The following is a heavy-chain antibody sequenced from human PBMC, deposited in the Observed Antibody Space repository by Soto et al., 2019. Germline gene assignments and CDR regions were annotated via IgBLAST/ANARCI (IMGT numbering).Heavy chain of an antibody. CDR2: IYWDDDK. CDR3: AHIVVAGLGYYFDY. D-gene: IGHD6-19*01. J-gene: IGHJ4*02. Sequence: QITVKESGPTLVKPIQTLTLTCTFSGFSLSSTRMAVGWIRQPPGKALEWLALIYWDDDKRYSPFLKSRLTISKDTSKNQVVLTMSNMDPVDTARYYCAHIVVAGLGYYFDYWGQGTLVTVSS. CDR1: GFSLSSTRMA. V-gene: IGHV2-5*02.